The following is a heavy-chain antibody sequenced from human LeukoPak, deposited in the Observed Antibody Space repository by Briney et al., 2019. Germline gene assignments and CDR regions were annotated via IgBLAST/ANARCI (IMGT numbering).Heavy chain of an antibody. Sequence: PGRSLRLSCAASGFTFDDYAMHWVRQAPGKGLEWVSGISWNSGSIGYADSVKGRFTISRDNAKNSLYLQMNSLRAEDTALYYCAEDRGSGGLRLGAFDYWGQGTLVTVSS. J-gene: IGHJ4*02. CDR2: ISWNSGSI. CDR1: GFTFDDYA. V-gene: IGHV3-9*01. CDR3: AEDRGSGGLRLGAFDY. D-gene: IGHD6-19*01.